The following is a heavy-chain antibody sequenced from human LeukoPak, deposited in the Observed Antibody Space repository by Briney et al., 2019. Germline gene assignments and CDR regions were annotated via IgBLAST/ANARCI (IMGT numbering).Heavy chain of an antibody. CDR3: ARDRKYSSYYYYMDD. J-gene: IGHJ6*03. V-gene: IGHV4-34*01. Sequence: SETLSLTCAVYGGSFSGYYWSWIRQPPGKGLEWIGEINHSGSTNYNPSRKSRVTMSVGTSKNQFSLKLSSVTAADTAVYYCARDRKYSSYYYYMDDWGKGTTVTISS. CDR1: GGSFSGYY. CDR2: INHSGST. D-gene: IGHD6-6*01.